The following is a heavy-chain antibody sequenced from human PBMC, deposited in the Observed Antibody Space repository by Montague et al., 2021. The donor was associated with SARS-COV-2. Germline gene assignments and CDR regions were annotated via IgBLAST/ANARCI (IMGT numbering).Heavy chain of an antibody. J-gene: IGHJ5*02. V-gene: IGHV4-59*01. Sequence: KYKPSLETRVTISVDPSKNQFSLKMRSVTAADTAVYYCAREDRWNWFDPWGQGTLVIVYS. CDR3: AREDRWNWFDP. D-gene: IGHD5-24*01.